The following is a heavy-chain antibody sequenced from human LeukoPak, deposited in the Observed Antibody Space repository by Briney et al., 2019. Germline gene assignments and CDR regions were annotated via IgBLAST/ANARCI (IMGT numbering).Heavy chain of an antibody. CDR1: GGSFSGYY. V-gene: IGHV4-59*01. CDR3: ARGDYGDYDY. J-gene: IGHJ4*02. D-gene: IGHD4-17*01. Sequence: SETLSLTCAVYGGSFSGYYWSWIRQPPGKGLEWIGYIYYSGSTNYNPSLKSRVTISVDTSKNQFSLKLSSVTAADTAVYYCARGDYGDYDYWGQGTLVTVSS. CDR2: IYYSGST.